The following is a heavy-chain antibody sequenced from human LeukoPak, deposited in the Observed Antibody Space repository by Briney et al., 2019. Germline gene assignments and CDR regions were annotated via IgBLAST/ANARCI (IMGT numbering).Heavy chain of an antibody. D-gene: IGHD4-17*01. V-gene: IGHV4-39*02. Sequence: PSETLSLTCTVSGDSISSSTDYWDWIRQPPGNGLEWIGNFYYNKYSHYNPSLKRRVTISVDTSKNQFSLKLTSLTAADTAVYYCARALPGDFVFYMDIWGKGTTVTVSS. CDR2: FYYNKYS. CDR1: GDSISSSTDY. J-gene: IGHJ6*03. CDR3: ARALPGDFVFYMDI.